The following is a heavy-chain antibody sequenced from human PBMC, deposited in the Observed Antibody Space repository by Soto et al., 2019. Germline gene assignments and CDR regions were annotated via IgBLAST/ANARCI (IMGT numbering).Heavy chain of an antibody. Sequence: QVQLVESGGGVVQPGRSLRLSCAASEFTFSNFGMHWVRQAPGKGLEWVAVIYYDGSNEYYADSVKGRFTISRDNSKNTLYLQMNSLRAEDTALYYCARVDVVVAADAFDIWVQGTMVTVSS. CDR1: EFTFSNFG. J-gene: IGHJ3*02. D-gene: IGHD2-15*01. CDR2: IYYDGSNE. V-gene: IGHV3-33*01. CDR3: ARVDVVVAADAFDI.